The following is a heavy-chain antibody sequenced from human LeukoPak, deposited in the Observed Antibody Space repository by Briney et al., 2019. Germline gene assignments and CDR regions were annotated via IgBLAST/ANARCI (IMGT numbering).Heavy chain of an antibody. CDR1: GFTFSNYA. D-gene: IGHD3-22*01. J-gene: IGHJ4*02. V-gene: IGHV3-11*01. Sequence: GGSLRLSCAASGFTFSNYAMSWIRQAPGKGLEWVSYISSSGSTIYYADSVKGRFTISRDNAKNSLYLQMNSLRAEDTAVYYCARDRPYYYDSSGYYPDYWGQGTLVTVSS. CDR2: ISSSGSTI. CDR3: ARDRPYYYDSSGYYPDY.